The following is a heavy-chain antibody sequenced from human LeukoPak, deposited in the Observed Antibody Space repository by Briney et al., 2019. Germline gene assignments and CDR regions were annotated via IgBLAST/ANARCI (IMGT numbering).Heavy chain of an antibody. Sequence: GRSLRLSRAASGFTFDDYAMHWVRQAPGKGLEWVSGISWNSGSIGYADSVKGRFTISRDNAKNSLYLQMNSLRAEDTALYYCAKDMWGYNRNDSAFDIWGQGTMVTVSS. V-gene: IGHV3-9*01. CDR3: AKDMWGYNRNDSAFDI. CDR1: GFTFDDYA. J-gene: IGHJ3*02. D-gene: IGHD1-1*01. CDR2: ISWNSGSI.